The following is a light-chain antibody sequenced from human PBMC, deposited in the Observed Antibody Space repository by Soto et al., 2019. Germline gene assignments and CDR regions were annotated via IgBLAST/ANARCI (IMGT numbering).Light chain of an antibody. J-gene: IGLJ3*02. CDR3: GTWDSSLSAGV. Sequence: QSVLTQPPSVSAAPGQKVTISCSGSSSNIGNYYPSWYQQLPGTAPKLLIYDNHKRPSGTPDRFSGSKSGTSATLGITGLQTGDEADYYCGTWDSSLSAGVFGGGTKLTVL. CDR1: SSNIGNYY. V-gene: IGLV1-51*01. CDR2: DNH.